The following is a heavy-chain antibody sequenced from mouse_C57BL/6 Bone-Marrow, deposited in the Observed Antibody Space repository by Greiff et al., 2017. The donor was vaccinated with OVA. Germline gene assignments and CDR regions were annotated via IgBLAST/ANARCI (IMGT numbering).Heavy chain of an antibody. V-gene: IGHV1-26*01. CDR2: INPNNGGT. CDR3: ASPIYYDYGGYAMDY. J-gene: IGHJ4*01. CDR1: GYTFTDYY. Sequence: EVQLQQSGPELVKPGASVKISCKASGYTFTDYYMNWVKQSHGKSLEWIGDINPNNGGTSYNQKFKGKATLTVDKSSSTAYMELRSLTSEDSAVYYCASPIYYDYGGYAMDYWGQGTSVTVSS. D-gene: IGHD2-4*01.